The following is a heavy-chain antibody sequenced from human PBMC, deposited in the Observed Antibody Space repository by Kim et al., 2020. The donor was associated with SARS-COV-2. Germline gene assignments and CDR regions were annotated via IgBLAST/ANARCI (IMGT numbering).Heavy chain of an antibody. D-gene: IGHD3-10*01. CDR1: GGSFSGYY. CDR3: ARGTWSMVRGAPKRYGMDV. J-gene: IGHJ6*02. V-gene: IGHV4-34*01. CDR2: INHSGST. Sequence: SETLSLTCAVYGGSFSGYYWSWIRQPPGKGLEWIGEINHSGSTNYNPSLKSRVTISVDTSKNQFSLKLSSVTAADTAVYYCARGTWSMVRGAPKRYGMDVWGQGTTVTVSS.